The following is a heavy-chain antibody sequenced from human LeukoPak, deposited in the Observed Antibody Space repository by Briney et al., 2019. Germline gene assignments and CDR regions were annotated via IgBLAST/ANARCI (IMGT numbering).Heavy chain of an antibody. J-gene: IGHJ4*02. CDR1: GFTFSSYA. CDR2: ISYDGSNK. CDR3: AMGLCSGDSCPPDY. D-gene: IGHD2-15*01. V-gene: IGHV3-30-3*01. Sequence: GGSLRLSCAASGFTFSSYAMHWVRQAPGKGLEWVAVISYDGSNKYYADSVKGRFTISRDNSKNTLYLQMNSLRADDTAVYYCAMGLCSGDSCPPDYWGQGTLVTVSS.